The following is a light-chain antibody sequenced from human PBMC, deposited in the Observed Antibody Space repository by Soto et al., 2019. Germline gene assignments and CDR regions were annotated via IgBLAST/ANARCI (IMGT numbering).Light chain of an antibody. CDR1: SSDVGGYNL. V-gene: IGLV2-23*02. CDR3: WSYATRSFV. CDR2: EVS. J-gene: IGLJ1*01. Sequence: QSSLTQPASVSGSPGQTLTIPCSGTSSDVGGYNLVSWYQQHPGRAPKLLTYEVSQRPSGVSRRFSVSKSGNTATLTISGVQTEDEADYHCWSYATRSFVFGTGTKSPS.